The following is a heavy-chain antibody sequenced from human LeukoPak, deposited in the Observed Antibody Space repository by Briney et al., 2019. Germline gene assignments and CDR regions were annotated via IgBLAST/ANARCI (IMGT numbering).Heavy chain of an antibody. J-gene: IGHJ3*02. CDR2: ISAYNGNT. CDR1: GYTFTSYG. Sequence: ASVKVSCKASGYTFTSYGISWVRQAPGQGLEWMGWISAYNGNTNYAQKLQGRVTITTDTSTSTAYMELRSLRSDDTAVYYCARERRVCNYDILTGYCGVDAFDIWGQGTMVTVSS. D-gene: IGHD3-9*01. V-gene: IGHV1-18*01. CDR3: ARERRVCNYDILTGYCGVDAFDI.